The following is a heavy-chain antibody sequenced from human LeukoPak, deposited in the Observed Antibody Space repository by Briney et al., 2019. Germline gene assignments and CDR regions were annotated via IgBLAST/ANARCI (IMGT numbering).Heavy chain of an antibody. Sequence: GGSLRLSCAASGSTFSSYAMHWVRQAPGKGLEWVAVISYDGSNEYYADSVKGRFTISRDNSKNTLYLQMNSLRAEDTAVYYCARSRTTGTTSWFDPWGQGTLVTVSS. D-gene: IGHD1-1*01. CDR2: ISYDGSNE. CDR3: ARSRTTGTTSWFDP. V-gene: IGHV3-30*01. J-gene: IGHJ5*02. CDR1: GSTFSSYA.